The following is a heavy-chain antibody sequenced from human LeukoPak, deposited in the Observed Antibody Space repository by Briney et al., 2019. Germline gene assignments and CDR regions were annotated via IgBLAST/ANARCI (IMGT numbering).Heavy chain of an antibody. CDR1: EFSVGSNY. J-gene: IGHJ3*02. Sequence: GGSLRLSCAASEFSVGSNYMTWVRQAPGKGLEWVSLIYSGGSTYYADSVKGRFTISRDNSKNTLYLQMNSLRAEDTAVYYCARRYVSGAFDIWGQGTMVTVSS. CDR2: IYSGGST. V-gene: IGHV3-53*01. CDR3: ARRYVSGAFDI. D-gene: IGHD1-14*01.